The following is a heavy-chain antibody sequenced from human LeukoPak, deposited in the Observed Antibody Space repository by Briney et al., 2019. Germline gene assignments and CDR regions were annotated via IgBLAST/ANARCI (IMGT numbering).Heavy chain of an antibody. Sequence: GGSLRLSCAASGFTVSSNYMSWVRQAPGQGLEWVSVIYSGGSTYYADSVKGRFTISRDNSKNTLYLQMNSLRAEDTAVYYCARDTSGKDYYYYMDVWGKGTTVTISS. J-gene: IGHJ6*03. D-gene: IGHD3-10*01. CDR3: ARDTSGKDYYYYMDV. CDR1: GFTVSSNY. CDR2: IYSGGST. V-gene: IGHV3-53*01.